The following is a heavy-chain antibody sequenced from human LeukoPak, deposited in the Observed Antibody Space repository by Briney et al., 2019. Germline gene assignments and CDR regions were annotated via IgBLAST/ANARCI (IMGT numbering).Heavy chain of an antibody. Sequence: GGSLRLSCAASGFTFSSYWMHWVRQPPGKGLVWVSRINPDGSVTTHADSVEGRFTISRDNAKNTLYLQMNSLRAEDTAVYYCARETTEDSSSWSRAGWFDPWGQGTLVTVSS. D-gene: IGHD6-13*01. CDR3: ARETTEDSSSWSRAGWFDP. CDR1: GFTFSSYW. J-gene: IGHJ5*02. CDR2: INPDGSVT. V-gene: IGHV3-74*01.